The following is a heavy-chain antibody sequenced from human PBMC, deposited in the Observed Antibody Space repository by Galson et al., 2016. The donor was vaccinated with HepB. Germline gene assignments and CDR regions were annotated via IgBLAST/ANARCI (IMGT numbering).Heavy chain of an antibody. CDR3: ARDAWSGYYARYAFGI. J-gene: IGHJ3*02. D-gene: IGHD3-3*01. Sequence: MNWVRPAPGKGLEWVSYSRSSSPYIYHAAAVKVRFIISRDNPKKSLYLQMNILRDEDTAVYYCARDAWSGYYARYAFGIWGQGTMVTVSS. CDR2: SRSSSPYI. V-gene: IGHV3-21*01.